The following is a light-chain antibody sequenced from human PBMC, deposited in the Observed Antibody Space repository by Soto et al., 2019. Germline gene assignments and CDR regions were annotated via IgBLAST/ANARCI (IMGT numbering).Light chain of an antibody. J-gene: IGKJ1*01. Sequence: EIVLTQSPAILSMSPGESATLSCRASQSVSSYFAWYQQKPGQAPRLLLYDASNRATGVPARFSGSGSGTDFPLTISSLEPEDFAVYYCQQRRYWPVTFGQGTKVEIK. CDR2: DAS. V-gene: IGKV3-11*01. CDR3: QQRRYWPVT. CDR1: QSVSSY.